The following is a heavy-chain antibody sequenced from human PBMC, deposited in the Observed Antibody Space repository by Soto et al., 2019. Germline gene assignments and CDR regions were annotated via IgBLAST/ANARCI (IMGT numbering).Heavy chain of an antibody. J-gene: IGHJ4*02. D-gene: IGHD1-26*01. CDR1: GFTFSSYG. V-gene: IGHV3-33*01. CDR2: IWYDGSNK. CDR3: ARAHSGSYCPGY. Sequence: QVQLVESGGGVVQPGRSLRLSCAASGFTFSSYGMHWVRQAPGKGLEWAAVIWYDGSNKYYADSVKGQFTISSDNSKNTLYLQMNSLRAEDTAVYYYARAHSGSYCPGYWGQGTLVTVSS.